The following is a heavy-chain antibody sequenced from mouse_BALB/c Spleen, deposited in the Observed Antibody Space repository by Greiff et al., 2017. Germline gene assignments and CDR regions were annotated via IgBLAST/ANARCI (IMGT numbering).Heavy chain of an antibody. CDR1: GFTFSSYY. D-gene: IGHD2-3*01. CDR3: ARSYDGYPFAY. Sequence: EVQGVESGGGLVKLGGSLKLSCAASGFTFSSYYMSWVRQTPEKRLELVAAINSNGGSTYYPDTVKGRFTISRDNAKNTLYLQMSSLKSEDTALYYCARSYDGYPFAYWGQGTLVTVSA. CDR2: INSNGGST. J-gene: IGHJ3*01. V-gene: IGHV5-6-2*01.